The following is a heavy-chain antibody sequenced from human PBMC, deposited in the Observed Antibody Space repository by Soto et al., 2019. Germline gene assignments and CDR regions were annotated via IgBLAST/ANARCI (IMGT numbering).Heavy chain of an antibody. CDR3: ARDRHITMIVGLLDY. D-gene: IGHD3-22*01. CDR2: IIPIFGTA. J-gene: IGHJ4*02. V-gene: IGHV1-69*13. Sequence: SVKVSCKASGCTFSSYAISCVRQAPGQGLEWMGGIIPIFGTANYAQKFQGRVTITADESTSTAYMELSSLRSEDTAVYYCARDRHITMIVGLLDYWGQGTLVTVSS. CDR1: GCTFSSYA.